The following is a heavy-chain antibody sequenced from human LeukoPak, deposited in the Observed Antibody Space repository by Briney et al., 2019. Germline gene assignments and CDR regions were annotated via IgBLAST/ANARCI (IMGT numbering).Heavy chain of an antibody. CDR1: GFTFSSYS. Sequence: GGSLRLSCAASGFTFSSYSVNWVRQAPGKGLEWVSSISSSSSYIYYADSVKGRFTISRDNAKNSLYLQMNSLRAEDTAVYYCATLFSCSGGSCYRYFDLWGRGTLVTVSS. V-gene: IGHV3-21*01. CDR3: ATLFSCSGGSCYRYFDL. J-gene: IGHJ2*01. D-gene: IGHD2-15*01. CDR2: ISSSSSYI.